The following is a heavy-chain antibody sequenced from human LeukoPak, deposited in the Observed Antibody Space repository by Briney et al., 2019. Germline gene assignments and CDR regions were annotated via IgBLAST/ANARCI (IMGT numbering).Heavy chain of an antibody. J-gene: IGHJ5*02. V-gene: IGHV3-21*01. CDR3: ARDATYYYGSGSYYKESLLGFDP. D-gene: IGHD3-10*01. CDR1: GFTFSSYS. CDR2: ISSSSSYI. Sequence: GGSLRLSCAASGFTFSSYSMNWVRQAPGKGLEWVSSISSSSSYIYYADSVKGRFTISRDNAKNSLYLQMNSLRDEDTAVYYCARDATYYYGSGSYYKESLLGFDPWGQGTLVTVSS.